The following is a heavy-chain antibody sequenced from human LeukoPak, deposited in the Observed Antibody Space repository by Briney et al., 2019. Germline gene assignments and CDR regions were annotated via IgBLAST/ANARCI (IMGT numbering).Heavy chain of an antibody. D-gene: IGHD3-10*01. V-gene: IGHV3-30*18. CDR2: ISYDGSNK. CDR1: GFTFSSYG. Sequence: AGGSLRLSCAASGFTFSSYGMHWVRQAPGKGLEWVAVISYDGSNKYYADSVKGRFTISRDNSKNTLYLQMNSLRAEDTAVYYCAKELIDYYGSGSPLDCWGQGTLVTVSS. J-gene: IGHJ4*02. CDR3: AKELIDYYGSGSPLDC.